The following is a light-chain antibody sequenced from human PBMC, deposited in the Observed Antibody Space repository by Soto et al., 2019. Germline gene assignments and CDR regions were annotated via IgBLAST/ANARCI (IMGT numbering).Light chain of an antibody. CDR2: GAS. CDR1: QSVSSN. CDR3: QQRDNWPT. V-gene: IGKV3-15*01. J-gene: IGKJ2*01. Sequence: EIVMTQSPATLSVSPGERATLSCRASQSVSSNLAWYQQKPGQAPRLLIYGASTRATGIPARFSGSGSGTDFTLTISSLEPEDFAVHYCQQRDNWPTFGQGTKLEIK.